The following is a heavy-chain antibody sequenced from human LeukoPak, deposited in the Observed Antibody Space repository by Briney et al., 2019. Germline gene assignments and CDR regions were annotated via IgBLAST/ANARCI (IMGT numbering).Heavy chain of an antibody. Sequence: SETLSLTCTVSGDSNSQYYWSWIRQSPGKGLEWIGYIYYSGATNYNPSLKGRVTMSVDTSKTQFSLKLRSVTVADTAMYYCARDRRRVSGFGALDIWGQGTMVTVSS. CDR1: GDSNSQYY. CDR2: IYYSGAT. V-gene: IGHV4-59*01. D-gene: IGHD3-10*01. CDR3: ARDRRRVSGFGALDI. J-gene: IGHJ3*02.